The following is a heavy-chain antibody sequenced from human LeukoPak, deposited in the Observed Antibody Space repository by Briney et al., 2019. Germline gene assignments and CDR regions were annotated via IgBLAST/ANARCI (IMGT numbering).Heavy chain of an antibody. J-gene: IGHJ6*01. CDR2: IKEDRTEE. D-gene: IGHD3-10*01. Sequence: CLRLSCALSVFTITGSLMTWVPQAPGKGGKWGTNIKEDRTEEHYINTVKCRFSISRDNAKNTMYRQMSSVRAEHTTVYFCARWSDGWEFYDWGQGTTVSVSS. CDR1: VFTITGSL. CDR3: ARWSDGWEFYD. V-gene: IGHV3-7*05.